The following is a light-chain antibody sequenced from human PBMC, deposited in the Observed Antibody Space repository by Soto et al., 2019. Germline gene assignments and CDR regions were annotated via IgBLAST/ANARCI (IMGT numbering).Light chain of an antibody. Sequence: IQMTQSPSTVSASVGDRVTITCRASQSLATYLNWYQQKPGKAPKLLIYAASSLQSGVPSRFSGSGSGADFTLTISSLHPEDFATYYCQQSFSTPWTFGQGTKVDIK. CDR2: AAS. J-gene: IGKJ1*01. CDR1: QSLATY. CDR3: QQSFSTPWT. V-gene: IGKV1-39*01.